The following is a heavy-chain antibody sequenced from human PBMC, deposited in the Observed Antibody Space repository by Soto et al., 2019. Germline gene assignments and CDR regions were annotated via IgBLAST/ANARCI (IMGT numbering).Heavy chain of an antibody. CDR3: AKDPGSGWCFDY. V-gene: IGHV3-30*18. CDR1: GFTFSSYG. Sequence: QVQLVESGGGVVQPGRSLRLSCAASGFTFSSYGMHWVRQAPGKGLEWVAVISYDGSIKYYADSVKGRFTISRDNSKNTLYLQMNSLRAEDTAVYYCAKDPGSGWCFDYWGQGTLVTVSS. D-gene: IGHD6-19*01. J-gene: IGHJ4*02. CDR2: ISYDGSIK.